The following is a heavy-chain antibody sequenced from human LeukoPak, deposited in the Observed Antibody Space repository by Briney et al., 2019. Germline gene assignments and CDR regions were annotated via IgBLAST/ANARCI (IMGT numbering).Heavy chain of an antibody. J-gene: IGHJ3*02. V-gene: IGHV4-59*01. CDR3: ARAVPSLDAFDI. D-gene: IGHD3-16*01. CDR1: GGSISSYY. Sequence: SETLSLTCTVSGGSISSYYWSWIRQPPGKGLEWIGYIYYSGSTNYNPSLKSRVTISVDTSKNQFSLKLSSVTAADTAVYYCARAVPSLDAFDIWGQGTMVSVSS. CDR2: IYYSGST.